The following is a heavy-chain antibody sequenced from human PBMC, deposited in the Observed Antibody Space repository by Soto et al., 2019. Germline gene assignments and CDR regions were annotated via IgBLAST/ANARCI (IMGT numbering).Heavy chain of an antibody. V-gene: IGHV3-15*01. J-gene: IGHJ3*01. CDR1: GFTFSNAW. Sequence: EVQLVESGGGLVKPGGSLRLSCAASGFTFSNAWMSWVRQAPGKGLEWVGRIKSKTDGGTTDYAAPVKGRFTISRDDSKNTLYLQMNSLRAEDTAVYYCAKVIGTLIVVLIDAFDVWGQGTLVTVSS. CDR2: IKSKTDGGTT. D-gene: IGHD3-22*01. CDR3: AKVIGTLIVVLIDAFDV.